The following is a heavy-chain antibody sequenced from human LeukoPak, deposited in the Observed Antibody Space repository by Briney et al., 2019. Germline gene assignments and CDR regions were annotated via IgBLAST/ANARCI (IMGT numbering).Heavy chain of an antibody. Sequence: PGGSLRLSCAASGFTFSSYGMSWVRQAPGKGLEWVSAISGGAASTNYADSVKGRFTISRDNSKNTLHLQMNSLRADDTAVYYCAEASAWGYSSSWSNYWGQGTLVTVSS. CDR3: AEASAWGYSSSWSNY. CDR2: ISGGAAST. V-gene: IGHV3-23*01. CDR1: GFTFSSYG. D-gene: IGHD6-13*01. J-gene: IGHJ4*02.